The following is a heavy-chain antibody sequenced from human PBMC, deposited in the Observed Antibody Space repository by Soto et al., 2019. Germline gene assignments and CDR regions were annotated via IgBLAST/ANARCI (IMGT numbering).Heavy chain of an antibody. D-gene: IGHD2-2*01. J-gene: IGHJ6*03. CDR1: GFTFTSSA. CDR3: AAGYCSSTSCTDYYYYYYMDV. V-gene: IGHV1-58*02. Sequence: SVKVSCKASGFTFTSSAMQWVRQARGQRLEWIGWIVVGSGNTNYAQKFQERVTITRDMSTSTAYMELSSLRSEDTAVYYCAAGYCSSTSCTDYYYYYYMDVWGKGTTVTVSS. CDR2: IVVGSGNT.